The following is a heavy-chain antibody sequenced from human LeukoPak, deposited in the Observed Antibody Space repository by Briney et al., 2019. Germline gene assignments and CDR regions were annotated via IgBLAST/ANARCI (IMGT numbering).Heavy chain of an antibody. D-gene: IGHD3-22*01. CDR1: GFTFSNYW. J-gene: IGHJ5*02. V-gene: IGHV3-74*01. CDR3: ARDLGQYYDTSDNWFDP. Sequence: PGGSLRLSCAASGFTFSNYWMHWVRQAPGKGLVWVSRINSDGINTGYADSVKGRFTISRDNAKNTLNLQMNSVRAEDTAVYYCARDLGQYYDTSDNWFDPWGQGTLVTVSS. CDR2: INSDGINT.